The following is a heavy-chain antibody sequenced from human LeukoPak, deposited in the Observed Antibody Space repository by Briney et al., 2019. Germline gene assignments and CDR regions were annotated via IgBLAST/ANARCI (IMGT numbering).Heavy chain of an antibody. D-gene: IGHD3-16*01. V-gene: IGHV4-38-2*02. J-gene: IGHJ5*02. Sequence: PSETLSLTCTVSGYSISSGYYWGWIRQPPGKRMEWIGSIYHSGSTYYNPSLKSRVTISVDTSKNQFSLKLSSVTAADTAVYYCARARRGKTAPLGFDPWGQGTLVTVSS. CDR1: GYSISSGYY. CDR2: IYHSGST. CDR3: ARARRGKTAPLGFDP.